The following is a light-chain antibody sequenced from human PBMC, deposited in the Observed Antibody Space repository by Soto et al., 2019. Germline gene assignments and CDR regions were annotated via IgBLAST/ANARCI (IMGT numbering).Light chain of an antibody. Sequence: VLTQPPSVSGAPGQRVTISCTGSSSNIGAGYDVHWYQQLPGTAPKLLIYGNSNRPSGVPDRFSGSKSGTSASLAITGLQAEDEADYYCQSYDSSLSGRVVFGGGTKLTVL. CDR2: GNS. CDR1: SSNIGAGYD. J-gene: IGLJ2*01. V-gene: IGLV1-40*01. CDR3: QSYDSSLSGRVV.